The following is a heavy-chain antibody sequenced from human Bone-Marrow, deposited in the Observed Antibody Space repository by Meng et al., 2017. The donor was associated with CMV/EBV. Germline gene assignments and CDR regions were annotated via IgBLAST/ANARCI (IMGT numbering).Heavy chain of an antibody. J-gene: IGHJ5*02. CDR1: GYTFTSYD. CDR3: ARGGTGILSTSFDP. Sequence: ASVKVSCKASGYTFTSYDINWVRQATGQGLEWMGWMNPNSGNTGYAQKFQGRVTITRNTSISTAYMELSSLRSEDTAVYYCARGGTGILSTSFDPWGQGNRVHGAS. V-gene: IGHV1-8*03. D-gene: IGHD2-15*01. CDR2: MNPNSGNT.